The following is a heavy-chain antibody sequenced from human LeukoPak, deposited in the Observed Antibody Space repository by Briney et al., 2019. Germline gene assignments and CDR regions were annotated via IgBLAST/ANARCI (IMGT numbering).Heavy chain of an antibody. CDR2: IYHSGST. Sequence: SETLSLTCAVSGGSISSGGYSWSWIRQPPGKGLEWIGYIYHSGSTYYNPSLKSRVTISVDTSKNQFSLKLSSVTAADTAVYYCARQAKYSYGEDYWGQGTLVIVSS. J-gene: IGHJ4*02. V-gene: IGHV4-30-2*03. CDR1: GGSISSGGYS. D-gene: IGHD5-18*01. CDR3: ARQAKYSYGEDY.